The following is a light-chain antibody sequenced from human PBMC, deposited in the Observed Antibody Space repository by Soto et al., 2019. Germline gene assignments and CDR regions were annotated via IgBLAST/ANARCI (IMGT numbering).Light chain of an antibody. CDR3: QAYDSSLSGYV. CDR1: SSNIGAGYD. J-gene: IGLJ1*01. CDR2: GNS. V-gene: IGLV1-40*01. Sequence: VVTQPPSVSGAPGQRVTISCTGSSSNIGAGYDVHWYQQLPGTAPKLLIYGNSNRPSGVPDRFSGSKSGTSASLAITGLQAEGEADYYCQAYDSSLSGYVFGTGTKLTVL.